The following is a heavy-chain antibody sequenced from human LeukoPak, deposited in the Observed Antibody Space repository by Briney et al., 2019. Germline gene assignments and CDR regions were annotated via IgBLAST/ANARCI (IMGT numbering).Heavy chain of an antibody. CDR1: GFTFSTYS. CDR2: INSDGSST. D-gene: IGHD3-3*01. V-gene: IGHV3-74*01. CDR3: AREDDFWSEYYFDY. Sequence: GGSLRLSCAASGFTFSTYSMNWVRQAPGKGLVWVSRINSDGSSTSYADSVKGRFTISRDNAKNTLYLQMNSLRAEDTAVYYCAREDDFWSEYYFDYWGQGTLVTVSS. J-gene: IGHJ4*02.